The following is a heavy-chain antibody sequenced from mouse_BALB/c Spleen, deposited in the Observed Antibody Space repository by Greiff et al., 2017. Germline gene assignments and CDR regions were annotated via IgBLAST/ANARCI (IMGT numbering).Heavy chain of an antibody. D-gene: IGHD2-2*01. CDR3: AREDGYDERVWYFDV. CDR1: GFTFSSYA. CDR2: ISSCGST. J-gene: IGHJ1*01. V-gene: IGHV5-6-5*01. Sequence: EVKLVESGGGLVKPGGSLKLSCAASGFTFSSYAMSWVRQTPEKRLEWVASISSCGSTYYPDSVKGRFTISRDNARNILYLQMSSLRSEDTAMYYCAREDGYDERVWYFDVWGAGTTVTVSS.